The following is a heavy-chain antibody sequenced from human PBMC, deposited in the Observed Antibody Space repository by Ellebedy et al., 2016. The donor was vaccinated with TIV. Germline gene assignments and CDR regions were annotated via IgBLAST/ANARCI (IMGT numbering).Heavy chain of an antibody. CDR2: IYSDGST. CDR1: GASISTYH. J-gene: IGHJ3*02. CDR3: ARDPTLVVVPGAMSAAFDI. Sequence: SETLSLXXTVSGASISTYHWSWIRQPAGRGLEWIGRIYSDGSTNYSPSLKGRITMSLDTSKNQFSLKLNSVTAADTAVYYCARDPTLVVVPGAMSAAFDIWGQGTMVTVSS. V-gene: IGHV4-4*07. D-gene: IGHD2-2*01.